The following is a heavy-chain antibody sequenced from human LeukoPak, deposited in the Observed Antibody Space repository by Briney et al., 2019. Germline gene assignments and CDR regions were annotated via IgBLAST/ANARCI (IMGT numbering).Heavy chain of an antibody. CDR1: GGTFSSYA. CDR2: IIPILGIA. J-gene: IGHJ4*02. V-gene: IGHV1-69*04. CDR3: ATSKIYGSGSSYFDY. Sequence: ASVKVSCEASGGTFSSYAISWVRQAPGQGLEWMGRIIPILGIANYAQKFQRRVTITADKSTSTAYMELSSLRSEDTAVYYCATSKIYGSGSSYFDYWGQGTLVTVSS. D-gene: IGHD3-10*01.